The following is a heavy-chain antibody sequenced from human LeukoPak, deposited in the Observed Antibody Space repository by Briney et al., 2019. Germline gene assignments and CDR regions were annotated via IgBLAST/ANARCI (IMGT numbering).Heavy chain of an antibody. CDR2: IYYSGST. V-gene: IGHV4-59*11. D-gene: IGHD3-22*01. Sequence: SETLSLTCTVSGGSISSHYWSWFRQTPGERPEWIAFIYYSGSTNYNPSLKGRVTISIDSSKNQFSLKLSSVTAADTAIYYCARGTGFYDSSGHYYWGYFDSWGQGTLVPVSS. J-gene: IGHJ4*02. CDR3: ARGTGFYDSSGHYYWGYFDS. CDR1: GGSISSHY.